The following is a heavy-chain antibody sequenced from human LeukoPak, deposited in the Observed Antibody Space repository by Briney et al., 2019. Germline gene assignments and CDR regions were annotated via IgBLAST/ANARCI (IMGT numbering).Heavy chain of an antibody. CDR1: GFTFSNAR. CDR3: TTAGYDYVWGSYRYYDY. J-gene: IGHJ4*02. CDR2: IKSKTDGGTT. V-gene: IGHV3-15*01. Sequence: GGSLRLSCAASGFTFSNARMSWVRQAPGKGLEWVGRIKSKTDGGTTDYAAPVKGRFTISRDDSKNTLYLQMNSLKTEDTAVYYCTTAGYDYVWGSYRYYDYWGQGTLVTVSS. D-gene: IGHD3-16*02.